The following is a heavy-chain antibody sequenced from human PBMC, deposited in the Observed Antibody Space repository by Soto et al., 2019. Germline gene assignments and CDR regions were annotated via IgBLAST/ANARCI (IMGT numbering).Heavy chain of an antibody. D-gene: IGHD2-15*01. Sequence: EVQLVESGGGLVQPGGSLRLSCAASGLTFSSYSMNWVRQAPGKGLEWVSYISSSSSTIYYADSVKGRFTISRDNAKNSLYLQMNSLRDEDTAVYYCARDPLSGYCSGGSCYQFDYWGQGTLVTVSS. CDR3: ARDPLSGYCSGGSCYQFDY. J-gene: IGHJ4*02. CDR2: ISSSSSTI. CDR1: GLTFSSYS. V-gene: IGHV3-48*02.